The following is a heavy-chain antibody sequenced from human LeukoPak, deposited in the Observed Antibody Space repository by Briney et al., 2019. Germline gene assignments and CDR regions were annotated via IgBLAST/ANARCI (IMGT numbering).Heavy chain of an antibody. CDR3: AKAFNYGSGYNYKTFDS. CDR1: GFTVSSSY. V-gene: IGHV3-23*01. D-gene: IGHD3-10*01. J-gene: IGHJ4*02. Sequence: GGSLRLSCAASGFTVSSSYMSWVRQAPGEGLEWVSGITGTDGSTYYADSVKGRFTISRDNSKSALYLQMNSLRAEDTALYYCAKAFNYGSGYNYKTFDSWGQGTLVTVSS. CDR2: ITGTDGST.